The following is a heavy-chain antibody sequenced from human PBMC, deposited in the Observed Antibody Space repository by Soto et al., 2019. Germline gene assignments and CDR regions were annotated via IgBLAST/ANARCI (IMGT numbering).Heavy chain of an antibody. J-gene: IGHJ4*02. CDR2: ISYSGST. CDR1: GGSISSGNYY. D-gene: IGHD5-12*01. CDR3: ASLQRWLQFYFDY. V-gene: IGHV4-61*01. Sequence: SETLSLTCTVSGGSISSGNYYWSWIRQPPGKGLEWIGYISYSGSTYYSTSLKSRLTISVDTSKNQFSLRLTSVTAADTAVYYCASLQRWLQFYFDYWGQGTLVTVSS.